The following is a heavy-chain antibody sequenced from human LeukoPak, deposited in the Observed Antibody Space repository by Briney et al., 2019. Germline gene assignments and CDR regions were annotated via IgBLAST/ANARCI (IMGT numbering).Heavy chain of an antibody. V-gene: IGHV4-59*08. CDR2: IYYSGST. Sequence: SETLSLTCTVSGGSITSDYWSWIRQPPGKGLEWVGYIYYSGSTNYNPSLKSRVTISVDTSKNQFSLKLSSVTAADTAVYYCASGHYYGSGSYFGWFDPWGQGTLVTVSS. J-gene: IGHJ5*02. D-gene: IGHD3-10*01. CDR3: ASGHYYGSGSYFGWFDP. CDR1: GGSITSDY.